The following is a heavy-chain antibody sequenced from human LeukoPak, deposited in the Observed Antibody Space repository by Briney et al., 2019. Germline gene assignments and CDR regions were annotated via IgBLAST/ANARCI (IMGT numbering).Heavy chain of an antibody. J-gene: IGHJ4*02. CDR1: GLPIGDFA. V-gene: IGHV3-43*02. Sequence: GGSLRLSCVASGLPIGDFAMHWVRQAPGQGLEWVSLISGDGVSTFFADSVKGRFSISRDNSKNSLFLEMSSLGTEDTAMYYCARESGKFDYWGQGTLVAVSS. CDR2: ISGDGVST. CDR3: ARESGKFDY.